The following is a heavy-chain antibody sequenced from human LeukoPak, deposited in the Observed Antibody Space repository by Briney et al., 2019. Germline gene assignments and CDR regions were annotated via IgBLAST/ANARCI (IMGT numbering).Heavy chain of an antibody. V-gene: IGHV3-21*01. D-gene: IGHD1-26*01. CDR3: ERVLVGWNYFYYYYMDV. J-gene: IGHJ6*03. CDR1: GFTFSSYN. CDR2: ISSSGSYI. Sequence: GGSLRLSCAASGFTFSSYNMNWVRQAPGKGLEWVSSISSSGSYINYSDSVKGRFTISRDNSKTSLYLQMNSLKAAVTAGSFSERVLVGWNYFYYYYMDVWGNGTTVTGSS.